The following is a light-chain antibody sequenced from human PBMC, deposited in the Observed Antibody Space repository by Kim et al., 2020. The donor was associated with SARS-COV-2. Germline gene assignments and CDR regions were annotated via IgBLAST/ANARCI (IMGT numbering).Light chain of an antibody. V-gene: IGLV3-19*01. J-gene: IGLJ2*01. CDR1: SLRSYY. CDR3: NSRDSNDNVV. Sequence: SSELTQGPAVSVALGQTVRITCQGDSLRSYYATWYQQKPGQAPIVVIYGKNNRPSGIPDRFSGSSSGNTASLTITGTQAGDEADYYCNSRDSNDNVVFGGGTKVTVL. CDR2: GKN.